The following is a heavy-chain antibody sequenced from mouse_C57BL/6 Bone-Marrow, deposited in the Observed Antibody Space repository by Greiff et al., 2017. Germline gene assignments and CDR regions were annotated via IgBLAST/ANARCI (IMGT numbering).Heavy chain of an antibody. CDR2: ISSGGSYT. CDR3: ARRYGKRMDY. J-gene: IGHJ4*01. D-gene: IGHD2-1*01. CDR1: GFTFSSYG. Sequence: EVKLMESGGDLVKPGGSLKLSCAASGFTFSSYGMSWVRQTPDKRLEWVATISSGGSYTYHPASVKGRFTISRDNAKTTLYLQMSSLKSEDTAMYYCARRYGKRMDYWGQGTSVTVSA. V-gene: IGHV5-6*02.